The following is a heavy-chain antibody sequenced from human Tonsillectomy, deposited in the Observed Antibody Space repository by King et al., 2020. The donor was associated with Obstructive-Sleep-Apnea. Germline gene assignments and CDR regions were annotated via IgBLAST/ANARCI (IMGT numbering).Heavy chain of an antibody. CDR2: IYYSGST. Sequence: QLQLQESGPGLVKPSETLSLTCSVSGGFISSSSYYWGWIRQPPGKGLEWIGGIYYSGSTYYNPSLKSRVTISVDTSKNQFSLKLSSVTAADTAVYYCARDPYSYFDYWGQGTLVTVSS. CDR3: ARDPYSYFDY. J-gene: IGHJ4*02. D-gene: IGHD5-18*01. V-gene: IGHV4-39*07. CDR1: GGFISSSSYY.